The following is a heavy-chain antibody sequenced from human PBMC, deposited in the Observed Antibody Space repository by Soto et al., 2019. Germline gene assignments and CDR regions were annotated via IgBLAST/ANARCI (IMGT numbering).Heavy chain of an antibody. V-gene: IGHV3-9*01. Sequence: EVQLVESGGGLVQPGRSLRLSCAASGFTFDDYAFHWVRQAPGKGLEWVSGISWNRGIIGYADSVQGRFTISRDNAKNSVYLQMNSLRAEETSFYYCTRSIGPSCYSSFDYFGQGTLVTVSS. J-gene: IGHJ4*02. CDR1: GFTFDDYA. CDR2: ISWNRGII. D-gene: IGHD2-15*01. CDR3: TRSIGPSCYSSFDY.